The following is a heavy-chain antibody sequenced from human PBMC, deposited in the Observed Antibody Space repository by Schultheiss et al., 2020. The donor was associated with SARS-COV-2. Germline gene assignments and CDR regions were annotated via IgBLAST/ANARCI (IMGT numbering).Heavy chain of an antibody. J-gene: IGHJ4*02. CDR3: ARGIVGATMSV. Sequence: GGSLRLSCAASGFTFSSYWMHWVRQAPGKGLEWVSSISSSSSYIYYADSVKGRFTISRDNAKNSLYLQMNSLRAEDTAVYYCARGIVGATMSVWGQGTLVTVSS. D-gene: IGHD1-26*01. CDR2: ISSSSSYI. CDR1: GFTFSSYW. V-gene: IGHV3-21*04.